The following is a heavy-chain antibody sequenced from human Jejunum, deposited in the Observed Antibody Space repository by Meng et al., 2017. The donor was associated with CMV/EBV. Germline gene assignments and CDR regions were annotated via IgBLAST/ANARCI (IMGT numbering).Heavy chain of an antibody. CDR2: TRKKVPSYST. D-gene: IGHD3-3*02. CDR3: TRAFWESSVSHPFQH. Sequence: FTFIPYYLDWVRHSPAKELASIRRTRKKVPSYSTQSAASVQGRFFISRDESNNSVYLQIRSLKTADTAVYYCTRAFWESSVSHPFQHWGQGTLVTVSS. J-gene: IGHJ4*02. V-gene: IGHV3-72*01. CDR1: FTFIPYY.